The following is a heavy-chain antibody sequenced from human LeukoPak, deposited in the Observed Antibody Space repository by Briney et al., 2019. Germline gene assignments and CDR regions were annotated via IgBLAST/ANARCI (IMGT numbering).Heavy chain of an antibody. Sequence: PGGSLRLSCAASGFTFSSYEMNWVRQAPGKGLECVSYISSSGSTIYYADSVKGRFTISRDNAKNSLYLQMNSLRAEDTAVYYCARVRVLWFGEIDYWGQGTLVTVSS. D-gene: IGHD3-10*01. CDR1: GFTFSSYE. J-gene: IGHJ4*02. CDR2: ISSSGSTI. V-gene: IGHV3-48*03. CDR3: ARVRVLWFGEIDY.